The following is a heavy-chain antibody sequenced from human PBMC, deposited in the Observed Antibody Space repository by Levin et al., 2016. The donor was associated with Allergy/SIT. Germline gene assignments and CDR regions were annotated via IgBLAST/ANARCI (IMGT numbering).Heavy chain of an antibody. V-gene: IGHV4-34*01. CDR2: INHSGST. Sequence: SETLSLTCAVYGGSFSGYYWSWIRQPPGKGLEWIGEINHSGSTNYNPSLKSRVTISVDTSKNQFSLKLSSVTAADTAVYYCARGPLYYDILTGYSKTPYYFDYWGQGTLVTVSS. D-gene: IGHD3-9*01. CDR1: GGSFSGYY. J-gene: IGHJ4*02. CDR3: ARGPLYYDILTGYSKTPYYFDY.